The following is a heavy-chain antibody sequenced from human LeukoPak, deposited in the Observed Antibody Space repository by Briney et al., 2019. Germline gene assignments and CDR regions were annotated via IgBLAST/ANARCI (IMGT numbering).Heavy chain of an antibody. CDR1: EYTFTSYD. D-gene: IGHD2-15*01. V-gene: IGHV1-8*01. J-gene: IGHJ4*02. CDR2: MNPKSGNT. Sequence: ASVKISCKASEYTFTSYDINWVRQDPGQGREGLGWMNPKSGNTGYAQKFQGRVSMTRDTSISTAYMELNSLRYEDTAVYYCARVPTLGYCDGGSCYRFDFWGQGTPVTVSS. CDR3: ARVPTLGYCDGGSCYRFDF.